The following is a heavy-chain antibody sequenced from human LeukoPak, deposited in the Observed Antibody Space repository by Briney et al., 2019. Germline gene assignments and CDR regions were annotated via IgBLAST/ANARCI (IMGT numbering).Heavy chain of an antibody. J-gene: IGHJ4*02. D-gene: IGHD3-3*01. V-gene: IGHV4-39*02. CDR3: ARESSRITIFGVAAPSYYFDY. CDR1: GGSISSSSYY. CDR2: IYYSGST. Sequence: SETLSLTCTVSGGSISSSSYYWGWIRQPPGKGLEWIGSIYYSGSTYYNPSLKSRVTISVDTSKNQFSLKLSSVTAADTAVYYCARESSRITIFGVAAPSYYFDYWGQGTLVTVSS.